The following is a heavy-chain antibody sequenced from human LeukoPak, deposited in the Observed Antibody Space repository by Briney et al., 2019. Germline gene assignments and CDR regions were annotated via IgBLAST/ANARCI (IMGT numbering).Heavy chain of an antibody. V-gene: IGHV1-69*01. CDR2: IIPIFGTA. J-gene: IGHJ3*02. Sequence: ASVKVSCEASGGTFSSYAISWVRQAPGQGLEWMGGIIPIFGTANYAQKFQGRVTITADESTSTAYMELSSLRSEDTAVYYCARINENDAFDIWGQGTMVTVSS. CDR3: ARINENDAFDI. CDR1: GGTFSSYA.